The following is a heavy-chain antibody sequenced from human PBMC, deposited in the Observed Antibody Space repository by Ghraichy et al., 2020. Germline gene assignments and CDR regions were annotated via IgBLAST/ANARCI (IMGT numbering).Heavy chain of an antibody. J-gene: IGHJ4*02. CDR3: ARGPPLN. Sequence: GESLNISCAASGFTFSNYDMNWVRQAPGKGLEWGSYISSSGGTMYADSVKGRFTISRDNAKNSLYVQMSSLRAEDTAIYYCARGPPLNWCQGTLVTVSS. V-gene: IGHV3-48*03. CDR1: GFTFSNYD. CDR2: ISSSGGTM.